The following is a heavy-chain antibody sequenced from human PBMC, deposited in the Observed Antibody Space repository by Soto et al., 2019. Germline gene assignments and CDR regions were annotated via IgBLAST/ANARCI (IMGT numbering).Heavy chain of an antibody. CDR3: ARDGNLAGTTLVYYYGMDV. Sequence: GASVKVSCKASGYTFTSYGISWVRQAPGQGLEWMGWISAYNGNTNYAQKLQGRVTMTTDTSTSTAYMELRSLRSDDTAVYYCARDGNLAGTTLVYYYGMDVWGQGTTVTVSS. V-gene: IGHV1-18*04. CDR2: ISAYNGNT. D-gene: IGHD1-7*01. CDR1: GYTFTSYG. J-gene: IGHJ6*02.